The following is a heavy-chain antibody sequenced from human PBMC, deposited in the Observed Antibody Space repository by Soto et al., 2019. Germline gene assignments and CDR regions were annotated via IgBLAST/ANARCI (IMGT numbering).Heavy chain of an antibody. CDR2: IYYSGST. D-gene: IGHD4-4*01. Sequence: QLQLQESGPGLVKPSETLSLTCTVSGDSISSSSYYWGWIRQPPGKGLEWIGSIYYSGSTDYNQALKSRVTISVDTSKNQFAMKLTSVTAADTAVHYCARSGGLQHIDYWGQGTLVTVSS. V-gene: IGHV4-39*01. CDR1: GDSISSSSYY. J-gene: IGHJ4*02. CDR3: ARSGGLQHIDY.